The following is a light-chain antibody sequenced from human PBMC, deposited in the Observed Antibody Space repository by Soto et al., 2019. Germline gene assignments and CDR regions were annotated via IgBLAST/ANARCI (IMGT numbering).Light chain of an antibody. CDR3: SSYAGSNNLV. V-gene: IGLV2-8*01. J-gene: IGLJ3*02. CDR1: SSDVGGYNY. Sequence: QSALTQPPSASGSPGQSVTISCTGTSSDVGGYNYVSWYQQHPGKAPKLMIYEVSKRPSGVPDRFSGSKSGNTASLTVSGIQAADEADSYCSSYAGSNNLVFGGGTKLTVL. CDR2: EVS.